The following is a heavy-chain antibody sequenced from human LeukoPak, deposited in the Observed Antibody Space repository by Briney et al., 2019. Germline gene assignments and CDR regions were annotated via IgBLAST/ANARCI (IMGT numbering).Heavy chain of an antibody. D-gene: IGHD1-14*01. CDR1: GFTFSSYS. Sequence: PGGSLRLSCAASGFTFSSYSMNWVRQAPGKGLEWVSSISSSSSYIYYADSVKGRFTISRDNAKNSLYLQMNSLRAEDTAVYYCARVPEINYYMDVWGKGTTVTVSS. J-gene: IGHJ6*03. CDR3: ARVPEINYYMDV. CDR2: ISSSSSYI. V-gene: IGHV3-21*01.